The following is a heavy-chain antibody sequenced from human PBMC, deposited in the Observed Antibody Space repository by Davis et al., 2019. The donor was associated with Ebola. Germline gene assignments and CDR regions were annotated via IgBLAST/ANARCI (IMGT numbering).Heavy chain of an antibody. CDR3: ARGRGGFCDY. CDR1: GFTFSNYA. J-gene: IGHJ4*02. V-gene: IGHV3-21*01. CDR2: ISSSSSYI. Sequence: PGGSLRLSCAASGFTFSNYAMNWVRQAPGKGLEWVSSISSSSSYIYYADSVKGRFTISRDNAKNSLYLQMNSLRAEDTAVYYCARGRGGFCDYWGQGTLVTVSS. D-gene: IGHD3-3*01.